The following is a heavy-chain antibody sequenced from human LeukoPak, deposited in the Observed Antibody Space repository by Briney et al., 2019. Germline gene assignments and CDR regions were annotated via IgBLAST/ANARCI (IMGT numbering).Heavy chain of an antibody. V-gene: IGHV4-59*01. Sequence: SETLSLTCTVSGGSIRSYYWSWIRQPPGKGLEWIGYIYYSGSTNYNPSLESRVSISLDTSKNQFSLKLSSVTAADTAVYYCARGLGWSTAEYFQHWGQGTLVTVSS. J-gene: IGHJ1*01. CDR2: IYYSGST. CDR1: GGSIRSYY. D-gene: IGHD3-9*01. CDR3: ARGLGWSTAEYFQH.